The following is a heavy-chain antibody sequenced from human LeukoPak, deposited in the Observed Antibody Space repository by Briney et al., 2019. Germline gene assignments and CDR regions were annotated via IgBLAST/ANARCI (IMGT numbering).Heavy chain of an antibody. V-gene: IGHV3-74*01. CDR3: ARDGDAPMTDFDY. CDR1: GFTFSSYW. D-gene: IGHD2-21*02. Sequence: GGSLRLSCAASGFTFSSYWIHWVRQASGKGLVWVSRINSDGSSTRYADSVKGRFTISRENAKKTLYLQMNSLRADDTAVYYCARDGDAPMTDFDYWGQGTLVTVSS. CDR2: INSDGSST. J-gene: IGHJ4*02.